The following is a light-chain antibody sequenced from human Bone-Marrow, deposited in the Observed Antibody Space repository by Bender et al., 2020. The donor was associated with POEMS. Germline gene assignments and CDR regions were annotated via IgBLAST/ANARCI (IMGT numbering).Light chain of an antibody. J-gene: IGLJ1*01. Sequence: QSVVTQPPPLSEAPRQRVTISCSGSSSNIGNHGVNWYQQLPGEAPKLLIYYDDLLTPGVSDRFSASKSGTSASLAISELQSEDEADFYFQSYDSSLSVYVFGTGTKVTVL. CDR2: YDD. V-gene: IGLV1-36*01. CDR1: SSNIGNHG. CDR3: QSYDSSLSVYV.